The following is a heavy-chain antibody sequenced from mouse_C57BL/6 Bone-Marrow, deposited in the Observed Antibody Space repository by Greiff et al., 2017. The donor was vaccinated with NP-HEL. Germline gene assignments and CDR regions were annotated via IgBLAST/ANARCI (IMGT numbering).Heavy chain of an antibody. D-gene: IGHD2-4*01. CDR3: ARGYDYDVYFDY. CDR2: ISSGSSTI. Sequence: EVKLMESGGGLVKPGGSLKLSCAASGFTFSDYGMHWVRQAPEKGLEWVAYISSGSSTIYYADTVKGRFTISRDNAKNTLFLQMTSLRSEDTAMYYCARGYDYDVYFDYWGQGTTLTVSS. V-gene: IGHV5-17*01. CDR1: GFTFSDYG. J-gene: IGHJ2*01.